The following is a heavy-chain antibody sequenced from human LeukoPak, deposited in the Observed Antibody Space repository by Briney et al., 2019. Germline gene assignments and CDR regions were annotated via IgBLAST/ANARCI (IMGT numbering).Heavy chain of an antibody. J-gene: IGHJ4*02. Sequence: ASVKVSCKASGYTFSSYDINWERQAPGQGLEWMGWMNPNSGNTGYGQKFQGRVTMTRNGSINTAYMELSSLRSEDTALYYCARAGVVATGLDYWGQGTLLTVSS. CDR2: MNPNSGNT. CDR1: GYTFSSYD. D-gene: IGHD2-2*01. CDR3: ARAGVVATGLDY. V-gene: IGHV1-8*01.